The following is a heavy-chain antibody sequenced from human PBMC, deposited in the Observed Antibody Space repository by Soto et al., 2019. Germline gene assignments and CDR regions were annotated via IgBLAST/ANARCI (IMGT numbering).Heavy chain of an antibody. CDR3: ARGGWDCYPTPTCGGWFDP. Sequence: GESLKISCAASGFTFSSYSMNWVRQAPGKGLEWVSSISSSSSYIYYADSVKGRFTISRDNAKNSLYLQMNSLRAEDTAVYYCARGGWDCYPTPTCGGWFDPWGQGTLVTVSS. CDR1: GFTFSSYS. J-gene: IGHJ5*02. CDR2: ISSSSSYI. D-gene: IGHD2-21*01. V-gene: IGHV3-21*01.